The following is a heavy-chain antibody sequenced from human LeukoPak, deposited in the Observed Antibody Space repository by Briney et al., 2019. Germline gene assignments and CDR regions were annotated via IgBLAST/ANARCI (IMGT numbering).Heavy chain of an antibody. D-gene: IGHD4-17*01. CDR2: ISSSSSYI. J-gene: IGHJ1*01. CDR1: GFTFSSYS. CDR3: ARGGSDYVGPEYFQH. Sequence: GGSLRLSCAASGFTFSSYSMNWVRQAPGKGLEWDSSISSSSSYIYYADSVKGRFTISRDNAKNSLYLQMNSLRAEDTAVYYCARGGSDYVGPEYFQHWGQGTLVTVSS. V-gene: IGHV3-21*01.